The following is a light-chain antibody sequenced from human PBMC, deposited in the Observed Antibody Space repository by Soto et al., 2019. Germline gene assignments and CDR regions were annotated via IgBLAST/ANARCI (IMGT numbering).Light chain of an antibody. Sequence: QSALTQPPSASGSPGQSVTISCTGTSSDVGGYNYVSWFQQHPGKAPKLIIHEVNQRPSGVPDRFSGSKSGNTASLTVSGLQADDEGTYYCSSYGGYNNVLFGNG. CDR2: EVN. J-gene: IGLJ1*01. CDR1: SSDVGGYNY. V-gene: IGLV2-8*01. CDR3: SSYGGYNNVL.